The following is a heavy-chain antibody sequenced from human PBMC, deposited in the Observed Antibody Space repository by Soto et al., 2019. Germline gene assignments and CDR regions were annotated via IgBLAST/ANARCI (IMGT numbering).Heavy chain of an antibody. CDR2: IIPIFGTA. J-gene: IGHJ6*02. D-gene: IGHD3-3*01. Sequence: ASVKVSCKASGGTFSSYAISWVRQAPGQGLEWMGGIIPIFGTANYAQKFQGRVTITADESTSTAYMELSSLRSEDTAVYYCARDEQSLTYYDFWSGYYGSYYYYGMDVWGQGTTVTVSS. CDR1: GGTFSSYA. CDR3: ARDEQSLTYYDFWSGYYGSYYYYGMDV. V-gene: IGHV1-69*13.